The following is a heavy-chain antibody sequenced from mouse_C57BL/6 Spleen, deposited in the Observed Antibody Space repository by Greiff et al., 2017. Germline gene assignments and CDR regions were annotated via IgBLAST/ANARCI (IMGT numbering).Heavy chain of an antibody. CDR1: GFTFSDYG. CDR3: ARRGYYGSSPMDY. D-gene: IGHD1-1*01. V-gene: IGHV5-17*01. J-gene: IGHJ4*01. Sequence: DVMLVESGGGLVKPGGSLKLSCAASGFTFSDYGMHWVRQAPEKGLEWVAYISSGSSTIYYADTVKGRFTISRDNAKNTLFLQMTSLRSEDTAMYYWARRGYYGSSPMDYWGQGTSVTVSS. CDR2: ISSGSSTI.